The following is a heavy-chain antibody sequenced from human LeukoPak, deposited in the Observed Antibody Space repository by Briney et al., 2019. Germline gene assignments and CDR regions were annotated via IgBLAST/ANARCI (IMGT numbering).Heavy chain of an antibody. CDR1: GDTFSSFA. Sequence: GASVKVSYKASGDTFSSFATTWVRQAPGQGLEWMGGVIPVFGTVNYARRFQGRVTITTDGSTSTAYMELSSLRSEDTAVYYCARATHSGSYYYYMDVWGTGTTVTVSS. J-gene: IGHJ6*03. CDR2: VIPVFGTV. D-gene: IGHD1-26*01. V-gene: IGHV1-69*05. CDR3: ARATHSGSYYYYMDV.